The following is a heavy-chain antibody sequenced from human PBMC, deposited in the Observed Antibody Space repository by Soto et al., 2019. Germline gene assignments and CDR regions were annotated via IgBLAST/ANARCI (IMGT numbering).Heavy chain of an antibody. Sequence: PSETLSLTCTVSGGSISGSSYYWGWIRQPPGKGLEWIGSIYYSGSTYYNPSLKSRVTISVDTSKNQFSLKLSSVTAADTAVYYCARRRGYGDPADYYFDYWGQGTLVTVSS. CDR1: GGSISGSSYY. CDR3: ARRRGYGDPADYYFDY. V-gene: IGHV4-39*01. J-gene: IGHJ4*02. CDR2: IYYSGST. D-gene: IGHD4-17*01.